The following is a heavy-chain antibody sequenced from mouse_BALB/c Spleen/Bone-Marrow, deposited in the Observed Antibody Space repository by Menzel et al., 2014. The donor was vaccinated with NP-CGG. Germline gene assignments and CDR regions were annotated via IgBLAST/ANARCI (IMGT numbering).Heavy chain of an antibody. J-gene: IGHJ3*01. CDR1: GFTFSDFY. D-gene: IGHD2-10*02. Sequence: EVQRVESGGGLVQPGDSLRLSCATSGFTFSDFYMEWVRQPPGKRLEWIAASRNKAKYYTTEYSASVKGRFIVSRDTSQSVLYLQMNALRGEDTAIYYCARDVGYGNYFVYWGQGTLVTVSA. CDR3: ARDVGYGNYFVY. CDR2: SRNKAKYYTT. V-gene: IGHV7-1*02.